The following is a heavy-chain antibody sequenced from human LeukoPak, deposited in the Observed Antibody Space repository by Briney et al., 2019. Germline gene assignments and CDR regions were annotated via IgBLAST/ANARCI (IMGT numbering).Heavy chain of an antibody. D-gene: IGHD6-13*01. Sequence: SQTLSLTCAVSGGSISSGGYSWSWIRQPPGKGLEWIGYIYHSGSTYYNPSLKSRVTISVDRSKNQFSLKLSSVTAADTAVYYCARVGSSSWYYFDYWGQGTLVTVYS. CDR3: ARVGSSSWYYFDY. J-gene: IGHJ4*02. CDR1: GGSISSGGYS. CDR2: IYHSGST. V-gene: IGHV4-30-2*01.